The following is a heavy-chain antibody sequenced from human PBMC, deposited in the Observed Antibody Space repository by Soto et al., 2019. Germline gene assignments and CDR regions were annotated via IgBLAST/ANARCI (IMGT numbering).Heavy chain of an antibody. CDR3: ARDPYYYDSSGYYYGFDY. V-gene: IGHV1-18*01. CDR2: ISAYNGNT. J-gene: IGHJ4*02. Sequence: ASVKVSCKASGYTFTSYGISWVRQAPGQGLEWMGWISAYNGNTNYAQKLQGRATMTTDTSTSTAYMELRSLRSDDTAVYYCARDPYYYDSSGYYYGFDYWGQGTLVTVSS. CDR1: GYTFTSYG. D-gene: IGHD3-22*01.